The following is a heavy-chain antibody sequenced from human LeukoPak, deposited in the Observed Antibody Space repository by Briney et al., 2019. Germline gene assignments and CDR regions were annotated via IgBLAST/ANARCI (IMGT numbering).Heavy chain of an antibody. CDR2: IIPIFGTA. CDR3: ARGDGRGTSGYYDY. D-gene: IGHD3-22*01. J-gene: IGHJ4*02. Sequence: GASVKVSCKTSGGTFSRLPISWVRQAPGQGLDWMGGIIPIFGTANYAQKFQGRVTITTDESTSTVYMEVTSLRSEDTAVYYCARGDGRGTSGYYDYWGQGTLVTVSS. CDR1: GGTFSRLP. V-gene: IGHV1-69*05.